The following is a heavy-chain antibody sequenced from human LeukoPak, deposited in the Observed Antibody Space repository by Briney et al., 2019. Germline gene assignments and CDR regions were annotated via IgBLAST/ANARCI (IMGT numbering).Heavy chain of an antibody. D-gene: IGHD1-26*01. CDR2: ISGDNANT. Sequence: ASVKVSCKASGYTFTNYGISWVRQTPGQGLEWMGWISGDNANTNYARKVQGRVTMTTDTSTSTAYMELRSLRSDDTAIYYCARHLRVGATVLSSFDYWGQGTLVTVSS. CDR3: ARHLRVGATVLSSFDY. J-gene: IGHJ4*02. V-gene: IGHV1-18*01. CDR1: GYTFTNYG.